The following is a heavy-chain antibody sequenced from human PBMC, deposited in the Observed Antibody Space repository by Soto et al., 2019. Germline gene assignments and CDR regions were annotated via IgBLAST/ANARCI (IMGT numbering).Heavy chain of an antibody. CDR2: INHSGST. CDR1: GGSFSGYY. D-gene: IGHD3-10*01. V-gene: IGHV4-34*01. CDR3: ARGPNGSGSYKAGFDP. J-gene: IGHJ5*02. Sequence: SETLSLTCAVYGGSFSGYYWSWIRQPPGKGLEWIGEINHSGSTNYNPSLKSRVTISVDTSKNLFSLKLSSVTAADTAVYYCARGPNGSGSYKAGFDPWGQGTLVTVSS.